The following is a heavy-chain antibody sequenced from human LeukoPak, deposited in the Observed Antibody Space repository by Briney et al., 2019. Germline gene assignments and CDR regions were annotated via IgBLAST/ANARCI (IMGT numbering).Heavy chain of an antibody. D-gene: IGHD2-21*01. CDR3: ARVGAYSY. J-gene: IGHJ4*02. V-gene: IGHV3-30-3*01. Sequence: GSLRLSFAASGFTFSSYAMHWVRPAPGKGLEWVAVISYDGSNKYYADSVKGRFTISRDNSKNTLYLQMNSLRAEDTAVYYCARVGAYSYWGQGTLVTVSS. CDR2: ISYDGSNK. CDR1: GFTFSSYA.